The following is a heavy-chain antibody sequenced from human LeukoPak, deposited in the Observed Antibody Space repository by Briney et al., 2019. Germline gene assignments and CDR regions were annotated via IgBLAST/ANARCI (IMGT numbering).Heavy chain of an antibody. CDR3: ARHCNYYGSGSYYYYGMDV. Sequence: PSETLSLTCTVSGGSTSSYYWSWIRQPPGKGLEWIGYIYYSGSTNYNPSLKSRVTISVDTSKNQFSLKLSSVTAADTAVYYCARHCNYYGSGSYYYYGMDVWGQGTTVTVSS. CDR2: IYYSGST. D-gene: IGHD3-10*01. J-gene: IGHJ6*02. CDR1: GGSTSSYY. V-gene: IGHV4-59*08.